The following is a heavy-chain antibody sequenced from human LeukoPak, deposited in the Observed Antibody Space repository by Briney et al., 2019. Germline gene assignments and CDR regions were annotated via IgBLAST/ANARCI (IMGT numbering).Heavy chain of an antibody. J-gene: IGHJ5*02. CDR2: IANHGNNK. CDR3: AKTTHGVGPTGLNP. CDR1: GFTFSSSA. V-gene: IGHV3-30*02. D-gene: IGHD1-26*01. Sequence: GGSLRLSCGASGFTFSSSAMHWVRQGPGKGLEWVAYIANHGNNKYYADSVKGRFTISRDNSKGSLYLQMNSLRADDTAVYYCAKTTHGVGPTGLNPWGQGTLVIVSS.